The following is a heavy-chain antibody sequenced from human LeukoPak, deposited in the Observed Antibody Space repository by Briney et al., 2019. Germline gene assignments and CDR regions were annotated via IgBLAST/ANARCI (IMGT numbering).Heavy chain of an antibody. CDR3: ARGVRGDSGDDYGY. D-gene: IGHD5-12*01. V-gene: IGHV3-21*01. Sequence: GGSLRLSCASCVFTFRSYSMKGVRQARGRGVVGVLSISSSSSYIYYADSGKGRRTISKDNGKNPLYLQMNSLRAEDTDVYYCARGVRGDSGDDYGYWRQGTRVTVSS. J-gene: IGHJ4*02. CDR1: VFTFRSYS. CDR2: ISSSSSYI.